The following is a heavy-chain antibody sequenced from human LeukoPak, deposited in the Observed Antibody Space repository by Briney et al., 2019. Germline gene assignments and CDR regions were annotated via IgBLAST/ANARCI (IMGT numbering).Heavy chain of an antibody. CDR2: VYSGGST. D-gene: IGHD1-1*01. V-gene: IGHV3-53*01. CDR1: GFTVSSNY. J-gene: IGHJ6*02. Sequence: GGSLRLSCAASGFTVSSNYMSWVRQAPGRGLEWVSVVYSGGSTYYADSVKGRFTISRDNPKNTLYLQMNSLRAEDTAVYYCARGVTTGTTLYYYAMDVWGQGTTVTVSS. CDR3: ARGVTTGTTLYYYAMDV.